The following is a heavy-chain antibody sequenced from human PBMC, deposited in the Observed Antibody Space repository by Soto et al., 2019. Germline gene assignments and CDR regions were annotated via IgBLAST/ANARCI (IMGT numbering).Heavy chain of an antibody. V-gene: IGHV4-59*01. Sequence: QVQLQESGPGLVKPSETLSLTCTVSGGSISDYYWTWIRQPPGKGLEWLGYISYSGTTRSTPSLKRRVTISVDTSQNHFSLRLTSVTSADTAIYYCAREIRYGDYYYCYMDVWGKGTTVIV. J-gene: IGHJ6*03. CDR1: GGSISDYY. CDR3: AREIRYGDYYYCYMDV. CDR2: ISYSGTT. D-gene: IGHD4-17*01.